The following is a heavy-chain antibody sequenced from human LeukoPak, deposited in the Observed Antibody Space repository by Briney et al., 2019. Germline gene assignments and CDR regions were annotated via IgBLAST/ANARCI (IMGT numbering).Heavy chain of an antibody. Sequence: GGSLRLSCAASGFTFSSYAMSWVRQAPGKGLEWVSAISGRGDSTYYGDSVKGRFTISRDNSKNTLYLQMNSLRAEDTAVYYCAREVCTNGVCYVDYWGQGTLVTVSS. V-gene: IGHV3-23*01. CDR3: AREVCTNGVCYVDY. CDR2: ISGRGDST. D-gene: IGHD2-8*01. CDR1: GFTFSSYA. J-gene: IGHJ4*02.